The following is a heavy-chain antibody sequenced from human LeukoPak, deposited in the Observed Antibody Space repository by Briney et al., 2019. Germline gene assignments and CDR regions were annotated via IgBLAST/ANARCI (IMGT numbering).Heavy chain of an antibody. CDR1: GFTFSSYA. D-gene: IGHD1-26*01. J-gene: IGHJ4*02. CDR2: ISGSGGST. Sequence: GGSLRLSCAASGFTFSSYAMSWVRQAPGKGLEWVSAISGSGGSTYYADSVKGRFTIPRDNSKNTLYLQVNSLRAEDTAVYYCAKGGKWDVTPFDYWGQGTLVTVSS. V-gene: IGHV3-23*01. CDR3: AKGGKWDVTPFDY.